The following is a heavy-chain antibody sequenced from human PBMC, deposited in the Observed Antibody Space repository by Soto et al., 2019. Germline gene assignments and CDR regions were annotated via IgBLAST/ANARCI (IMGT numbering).Heavy chain of an antibody. CDR2: INPSGGST. V-gene: IGHV1-46*01. Sequence: QVQLVQSGAEVKKPGASVKVSCKASGYTFTSYYMHWVRQAPGQGLEWMGIINPSGGSTSYAQKFQVSVTMTRDTSTRTVYMGRSSLRSEDTAVYYCARDNLLSHPRIASRRLAYWGRGTLVTVSS. CDR1: GYTFTSYY. D-gene: IGHD6-6*01. CDR3: ARDNLLSHPRIASRRLAY. J-gene: IGHJ4*02.